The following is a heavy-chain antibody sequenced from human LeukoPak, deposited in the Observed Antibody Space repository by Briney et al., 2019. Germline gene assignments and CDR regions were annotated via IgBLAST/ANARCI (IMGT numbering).Heavy chain of an antibody. V-gene: IGHV4-59*01. CDR2: IYYSGST. CDR1: GGSISSYY. D-gene: IGHD2-2*01. J-gene: IGHJ5*02. CDR3: AREVPAAINWFDP. Sequence: SETLSLTCTVSGGSISSYYWSWIRKPPGKGLEWIGYIYYSGSTNYNPSLKSRVTISVDTSKNQFSLKLSSVTAADTAVYYCAREVPAAINWFDPWGQGTLVTVSS.